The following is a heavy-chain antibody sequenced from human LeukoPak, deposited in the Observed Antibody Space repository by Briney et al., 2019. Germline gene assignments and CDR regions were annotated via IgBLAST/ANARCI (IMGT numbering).Heavy chain of an antibody. J-gene: IGHJ6*03. V-gene: IGHV3-30*01. D-gene: IGHD3-3*01. CDR3: ARDSGGYYDFWSGLSPSYYMDV. Sequence: GGSLRLSCAASGFTFSSYAMHWVRQAPGKGLEWVAVISYDGSNKYYADSVKGRFTISRDNSKNTLYLQMNSLRAEDTAVYYCARDSGGYYDFWSGLSPSYYMDVWGKGTTVTVSS. CDR2: ISYDGSNK. CDR1: GFTFSSYA.